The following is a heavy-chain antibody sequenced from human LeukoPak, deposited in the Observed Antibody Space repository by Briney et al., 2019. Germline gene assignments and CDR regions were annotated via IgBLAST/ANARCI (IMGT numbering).Heavy chain of an antibody. D-gene: IGHD2-15*01. CDR3: AKDVVVVAATPVGMDV. V-gene: IGHV3-23*01. CDR2: ISGSGGST. Sequence: GGSLRLSCAASGFTFSSYAMSWVRQAPGKGLEWVSAISGSGGSTYYADSVKGRFTISRDNSKNTLYLQMNSLRAEDTAVYYCAKDVVVVAATPVGMDVWGQGTTVTVSS. J-gene: IGHJ6*02. CDR1: GFTFSSYA.